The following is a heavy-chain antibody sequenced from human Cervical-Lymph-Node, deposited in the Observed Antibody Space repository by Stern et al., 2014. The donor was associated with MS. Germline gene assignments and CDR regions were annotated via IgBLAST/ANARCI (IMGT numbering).Heavy chain of an antibody. V-gene: IGHV1-18*01. D-gene: IGHD4-11*01. J-gene: IGHJ4*02. CDR3: ARDRSNSDL. CDR2: IIVYHCKT. Sequence: QVQLVESGAEVKKPGASVKVSCKASGYTFTHYGISLVRQAAGQGLAWMGLIIVYHCKTNFAHKFQGRVTTTPDTSTNTAYMELRSLTSDDTAVYYCARDRSNSDLWGQGTLVTVSS. CDR1: GYTFTHYG.